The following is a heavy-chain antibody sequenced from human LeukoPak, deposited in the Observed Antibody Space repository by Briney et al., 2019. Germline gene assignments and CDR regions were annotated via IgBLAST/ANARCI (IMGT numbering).Heavy chain of an antibody. V-gene: IGHV4-39*07. J-gene: IGHJ4*02. CDR1: GGSISSGNYY. CDR2: IYYSGST. D-gene: IGHD5-12*01. CDR3: ARAALRSPLTYFDY. Sequence: SETLSLTCTVSGGSISSGNYYWGWIRQPPGKGLEWIGSIYYSGSTYYNPSLESRVTISVDTSKNQFSLKLSSVTAADTAVYYCARAALRSPLTYFDYWGQGTLITVSS.